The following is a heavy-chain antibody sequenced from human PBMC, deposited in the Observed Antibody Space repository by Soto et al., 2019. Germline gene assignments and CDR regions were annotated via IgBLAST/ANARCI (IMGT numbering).Heavy chain of an antibody. D-gene: IGHD3-22*01. CDR1: GFTFSSYA. Sequence: QVQLVESGGGVVQPGRSLRLSCAASGFTFSSYAMHWVRQAPGKGLEWVAVISYDGSNKYYADSVKGRFTISRDNSKNTLYLQMNSLRAEDTAVYYCARDWSIVVVDTMADAFDIWGQGTMVTVSS. CDR2: ISYDGSNK. CDR3: ARDWSIVVVDTMADAFDI. J-gene: IGHJ3*02. V-gene: IGHV3-30-3*01.